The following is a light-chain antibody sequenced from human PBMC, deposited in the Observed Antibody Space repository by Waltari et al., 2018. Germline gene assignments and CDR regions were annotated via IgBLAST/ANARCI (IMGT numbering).Light chain of an antibody. CDR2: AVT. V-gene: IGLV2-18*02. J-gene: IGLJ2*01. Sequence: QSALTQPPSMSGSPGQSLTISCIGTSGDIGAYNSVSWYQQSPGTAPKRIIYAVTNRPSGVPDRFSASKSGNTASLTISGLQAEDEADYYCSSGTIDSTLVFGTGTKLTVL. CDR3: SSGTIDSTLV. CDR1: SGDIGAYNS.